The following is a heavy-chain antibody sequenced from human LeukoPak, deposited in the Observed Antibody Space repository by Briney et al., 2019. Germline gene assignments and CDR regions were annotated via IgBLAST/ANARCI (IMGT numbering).Heavy chain of an antibody. J-gene: IGHJ4*02. CDR3: AGDRRIAVAGIPKRYFDY. CDR1: GFTFDDYG. D-gene: IGHD6-19*01. CDR2: INWNGGST. V-gene: IGHV3-20*04. Sequence: GGSLRLSCAASGFTFDDYGMSWVRQAPGKGLEWVSGINWNGGSTGYADSVKGRFTISRDNAKNSLYLQMNSLRAEDTALYYCAGDRRIAVAGIPKRYFDYWGQGTLVTVSS.